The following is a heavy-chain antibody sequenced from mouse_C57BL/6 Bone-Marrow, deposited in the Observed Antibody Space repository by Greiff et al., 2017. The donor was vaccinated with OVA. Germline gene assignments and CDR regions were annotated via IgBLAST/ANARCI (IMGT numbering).Heavy chain of an antibody. CDR1: GYTFTSYW. D-gene: IGHD2-4*01. V-gene: IGHV1-64*01. Sequence: VQLQQPGAELVKPGASVKLSCKASGYTFTSYWMHWVKQRPGQGLEWIGMIHPNSGSTNYNEKFKGKATLTAEKSSSTAYMQLSSLTSEDSAVYFCARDDYDGAYWGQGTLVTVSA. CDR2: IHPNSGST. CDR3: ARDDYDGAY. J-gene: IGHJ3*01.